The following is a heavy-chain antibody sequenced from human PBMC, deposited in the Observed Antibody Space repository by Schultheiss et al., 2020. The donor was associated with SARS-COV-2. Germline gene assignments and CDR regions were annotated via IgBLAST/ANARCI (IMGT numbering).Heavy chain of an antibody. CDR3: ARGGGHRY. V-gene: IGHV4-61*08. Sequence: SETLSLTCTVSGGSISSGGYYWTWLRQPPGKGLEWIGEINQSGDTVYNPSLRGRVTISVDPSENQFILKMTSMTAADTALYFCARGGGHRYWGQGTHVTVSS. D-gene: IGHD2-15*01. J-gene: IGHJ4*02. CDR1: GGSISSGGYY. CDR2: INQSGDT.